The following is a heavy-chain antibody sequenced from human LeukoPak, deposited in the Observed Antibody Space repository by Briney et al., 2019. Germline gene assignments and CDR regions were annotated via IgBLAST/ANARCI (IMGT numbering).Heavy chain of an antibody. V-gene: IGHV4-59*08. D-gene: IGHD5-18*01. CDR2: IYYSGST. CDR3: ARGRYSYGSLFDY. J-gene: IGHJ4*02. Sequence: SETLSLTCTVSGGSISSYYWSWIRQPPGKGLEWIGYIYYSGSTNYNPSLKSRDTISVDTSKNQFSLKLSSVTAADTAVYYCARGRYSYGSLFDYWGQGTLVTVSS. CDR1: GGSISSYY.